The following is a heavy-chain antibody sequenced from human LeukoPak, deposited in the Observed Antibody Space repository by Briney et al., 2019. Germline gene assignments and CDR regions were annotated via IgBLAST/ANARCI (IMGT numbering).Heavy chain of an antibody. J-gene: IGHJ2*01. V-gene: IGHV3-23*01. CDR2: ISGSGGST. CDR1: GFTFSSYA. CDR3: AKDPANWDGYFDL. Sequence: GGSLRLSCAASGFTFSSYAMSWVRQAPGKGLEWVSTISGSGGSTYYADSVKGRFTISRDNSKNTLYLQMSSLGAEDTAVYYCAKDPANWDGYFDLWGRGTLVTVSS. D-gene: IGHD1-26*01.